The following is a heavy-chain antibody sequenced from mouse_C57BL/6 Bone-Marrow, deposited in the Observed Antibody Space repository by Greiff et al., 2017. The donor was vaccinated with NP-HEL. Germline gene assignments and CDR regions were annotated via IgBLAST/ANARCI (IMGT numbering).Heavy chain of an antibody. J-gene: IGHJ4*01. D-gene: IGHD2-2*01. Sequence: QVQLQQPGAELVKPGASVKLSCKASGYTFTSYWMHWVKQRPGQGLEWIGMIHPNSGSTNYNEKFKSKATLTVDKSSSTAYMQLSSLTSEDSAVYYCASGEGDLLWLRRGPHYYAMDYWGQGTSVTGSS. CDR3: ASGEGDLLWLRRGPHYYAMDY. CDR2: IHPNSGST. CDR1: GYTFTSYW. V-gene: IGHV1-64*01.